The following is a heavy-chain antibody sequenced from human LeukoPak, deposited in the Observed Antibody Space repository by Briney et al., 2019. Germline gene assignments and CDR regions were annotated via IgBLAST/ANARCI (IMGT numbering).Heavy chain of an antibody. CDR1: VSTFTVNN. D-gene: IGHD3-3*01. CDR2: MNPNSGGT. V-gene: IGHV1-2*02. J-gene: IGHJ4*02. Sequence: ASVTLSCTATVSTFTVNNMHWVRQAPGQGLGWMGWMNPNSGGTNYAQKLQGRVTMTKDTSISTAYIELSSLRSEDTAVYYCARGFYPHIRGAYDDYWGQGNLVTVSS. CDR3: ARGFYPHIRGAYDDY.